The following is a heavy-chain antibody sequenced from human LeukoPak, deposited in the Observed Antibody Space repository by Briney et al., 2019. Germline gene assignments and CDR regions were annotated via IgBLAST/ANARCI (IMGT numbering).Heavy chain of an antibody. D-gene: IGHD3-10*01. CDR1: GFTFSSYG. V-gene: IGHV3-30*18. J-gene: IGHJ6*02. Sequence: PGGSLRLSCAASGFTFSSYGMHWVRQAPGKGLEWVAVISYDGSNKYYADSVKGRFTISRDNSKNTLYLQMNSLRAEDTAVYYCAKDFRAMVRGVDYYGMDVWGQGTTVTVSS. CDR2: ISYDGSNK. CDR3: AKDFRAMVRGVDYYGMDV.